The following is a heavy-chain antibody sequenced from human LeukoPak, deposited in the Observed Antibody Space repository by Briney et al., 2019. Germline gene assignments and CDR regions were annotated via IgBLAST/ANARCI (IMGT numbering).Heavy chain of an antibody. D-gene: IGHD2-15*01. CDR1: GFTFRTYW. V-gene: IGHV3-74*01. CDR2: INTDGSST. Sequence: GGSLRLSCAASGFTFRTYWMHCVRQVPGKGLVWISRINTDGSSTSHAASVKGRFTISRDNAQNTLYLQMNSLRPEDTAVYYCTRYLLASYGMDVWGQGTTVTVSS. J-gene: IGHJ6*02. CDR3: TRYLLASYGMDV.